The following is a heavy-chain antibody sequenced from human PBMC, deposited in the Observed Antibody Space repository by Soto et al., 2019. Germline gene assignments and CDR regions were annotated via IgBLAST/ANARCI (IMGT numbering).Heavy chain of an antibody. J-gene: IGHJ4*02. CDR2: IRSKPNNYAT. D-gene: IGHD6-19*01. CDR3: TRWAYSYGWYFDY. V-gene: IGHV3-73*01. CDR1: GFTFSGCA. Sequence: PGGPLRLSCAASGFTFSGCAMHWVRQASGKGLEWLGRIRSKPNNYATEYAASVQGRFTISRDDSKNTAYLEMNSLKTEDTAVYYCTRWAYSYGWYFDYWGQGALVTVSS.